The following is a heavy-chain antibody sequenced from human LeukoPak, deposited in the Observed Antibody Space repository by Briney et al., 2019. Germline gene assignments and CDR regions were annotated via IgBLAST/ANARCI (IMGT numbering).Heavy chain of an antibody. CDR1: GGSISSYY. CDR2: IYYSGST. J-gene: IGHJ4*02. CDR3: ARGKTNNWNYVDYYFDY. V-gene: IGHV4-59*01. D-gene: IGHD1-7*01. Sequence: PSETLSLTCTVSGGSISSYYWSWIRQPPGKGLEWIGYIYYSGSTNYNPSLKSRVTISVDTSKNQFSLKLSSVTAADTAVYYCARGKTNNWNYVDYYFDYWGQGTLVTVSS.